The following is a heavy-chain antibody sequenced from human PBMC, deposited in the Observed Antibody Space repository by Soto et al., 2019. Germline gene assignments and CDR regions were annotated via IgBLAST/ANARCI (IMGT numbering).Heavy chain of an antibody. V-gene: IGHV3-74*01. CDR3: ARGGGLNWYFDL. D-gene: IGHD3-16*01. J-gene: IGHJ2*01. CDR1: GFTFSSYW. Sequence: EVQLVESGGGLVQPGGSLRLSCAASGFTFSSYWMHWVRQAPGKGLVWVSRINSDGSSTSYADSVKGRFTISSDNAKNTLYLQRNSLRAEDTAVYYCARGGGLNWYFDLWGRGTLVTVSS. CDR2: INSDGSST.